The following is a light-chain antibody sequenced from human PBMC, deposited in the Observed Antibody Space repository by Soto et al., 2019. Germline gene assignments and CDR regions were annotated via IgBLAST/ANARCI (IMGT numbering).Light chain of an antibody. Sequence: EIGMTQSLATLSVSPGERATHACRASQSLGSNLAWYQQKPGQALRLLIYGASTGATAIPARFSGSGSGTEFTLTISSLQSEDFAVYYCQQYNSWPLTFGGGTKVEIK. J-gene: IGKJ4*01. CDR1: QSLGSN. CDR2: GAS. CDR3: QQYNSWPLT. V-gene: IGKV3-15*01.